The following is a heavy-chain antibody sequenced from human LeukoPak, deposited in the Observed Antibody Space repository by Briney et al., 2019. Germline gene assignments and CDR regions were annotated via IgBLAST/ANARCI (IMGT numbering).Heavy chain of an antibody. CDR1: GYTFTSYD. Sequence: SVKVSCTASGYTFTSYDINWVRQAPGQGLEWMGGIIPIFGTANYAQKFQGRVTITADESTSTAYMELSSLRSEDTAVYYCARDLYYYDSSGYYDDYWGQGTLVTVSS. CDR2: IIPIFGTA. J-gene: IGHJ4*02. CDR3: ARDLYYYDSSGYYDDY. V-gene: IGHV1-69*13. D-gene: IGHD3-22*01.